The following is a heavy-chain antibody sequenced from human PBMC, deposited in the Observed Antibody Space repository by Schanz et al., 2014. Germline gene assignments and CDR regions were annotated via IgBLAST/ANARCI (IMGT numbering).Heavy chain of an antibody. D-gene: IGHD5-12*01. CDR3: ARDEGRDGYNLAFDV. Sequence: EVQLVESGGGLIQPGGSLRLSCAVSGFTVSTNYMSWVRQAPGKGLEWVSSLYIGGGNTRYADSVKGRFIISRDSSKNALFLQMNSLRADDTAVYFCARDEGRDGYNLAFDVWGQGTLVTVSS. V-gene: IGHV3-53*01. J-gene: IGHJ3*01. CDR1: GFTVSTNY. CDR2: LYIGGGNT.